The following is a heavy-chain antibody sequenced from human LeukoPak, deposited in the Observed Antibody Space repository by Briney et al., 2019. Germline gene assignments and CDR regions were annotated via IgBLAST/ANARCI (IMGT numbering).Heavy chain of an antibody. D-gene: IGHD6-13*01. J-gene: IGHJ4*02. CDR2: ISGSGSTI. CDR1: GFTFSDYY. V-gene: IGHV3-11*01. CDR3: AREAAAGTLDY. Sequence: GGSLRLSCAASGFTFSDYYMSWIRQAPGKGLEWVSYISGSGSTIYYADSVKGRFTISRDNAKNSLYLQMNSLRAEDTAVYDSAREAAAGTLDYWGQGTLVTVSS.